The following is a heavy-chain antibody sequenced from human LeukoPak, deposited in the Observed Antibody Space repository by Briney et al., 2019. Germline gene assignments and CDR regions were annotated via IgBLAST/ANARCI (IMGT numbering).Heavy chain of an antibody. Sequence: PSETLSLTCTVSGGSISSYYWSWIRRPPGKGLEWIGYIYYSGSTNYNPSLKSRVTISVDTSKNQFSLKLSSVTAADTAVYYCARVSQSGIAYFDYWGQGTLVTVSS. J-gene: IGHJ4*02. D-gene: IGHD6-13*01. CDR2: IYYSGST. V-gene: IGHV4-59*01. CDR1: GGSISSYY. CDR3: ARVSQSGIAYFDY.